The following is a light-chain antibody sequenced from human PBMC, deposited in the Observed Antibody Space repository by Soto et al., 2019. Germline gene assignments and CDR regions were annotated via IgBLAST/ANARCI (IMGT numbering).Light chain of an antibody. Sequence: QSVLTQPASVSGSPGQSITISCAGSGGDVGHYDLLSWYQQIPGKAPKLIIFEVNRRPSGVSDRFSGFKSGNTASLTISGLQAEDEADFYCCSYAGNGAWVLGGGTKLTVL. CDR1: GGDVGHYDL. J-gene: IGLJ3*02. CDR3: CSYAGNGAWV. CDR2: EVN. V-gene: IGLV2-23*02.